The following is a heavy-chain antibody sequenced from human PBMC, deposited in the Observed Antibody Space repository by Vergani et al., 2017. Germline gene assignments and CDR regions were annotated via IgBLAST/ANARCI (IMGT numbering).Heavy chain of an antibody. CDR3: ARDLTPNIVVVPAAIRD. CDR2: ISSSSSYI. Sequence: EVQLVESGGGLVQPGGSLRLSCAASGFTVSSYSMNWVRQAPGKGLEWVSSISSSSSYIYYADSVKGRFTISRDNAKNSLYLQMNSLRAEDTAVYYCARDLTPNIVVVPAAIRDWGQGTLVTVSS. V-gene: IGHV3-21*01. J-gene: IGHJ4*02. CDR1: GFTVSSYS. D-gene: IGHD2-2*02.